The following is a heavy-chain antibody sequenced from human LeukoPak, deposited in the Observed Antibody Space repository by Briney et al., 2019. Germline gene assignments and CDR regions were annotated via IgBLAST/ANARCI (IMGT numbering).Heavy chain of an antibody. CDR2: INWNGGST. CDR3: ARVRRIYSSSWYYFDY. CDR1: GFTFSSYG. V-gene: IGHV3-20*04. Sequence: GRSLSLSCAASGFTFSSYGMHWVRQAPGKGLEWVSGINWNGGSTGYADSVKGRFTISRDNAKNSLYLQMNSLRAEDTALYYCARVRRIYSSSWYYFDYWGQGTLVTVSS. J-gene: IGHJ4*02. D-gene: IGHD6-13*01.